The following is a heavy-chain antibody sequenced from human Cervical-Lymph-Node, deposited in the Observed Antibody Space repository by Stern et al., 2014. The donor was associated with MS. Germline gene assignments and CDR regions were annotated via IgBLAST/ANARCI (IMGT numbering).Heavy chain of an antibody. J-gene: IGHJ4*02. V-gene: IGHV2-70*01. CDR1: GFSLSTSGMC. Sequence: QVTLKESGPALVKPTQTLTLTCTFSGFSLSTSGMCVSWIRQPPGKALEWLALIDLYDDKDYSTSLKTMLTISKDTSKNQVVLTMTNMDPVDTATYYCARAHSGYDYVQDYWGQGTLVTVSS. CDR2: IDLYDDK. CDR3: ARAHSGYDYVQDY. D-gene: IGHD5-12*01.